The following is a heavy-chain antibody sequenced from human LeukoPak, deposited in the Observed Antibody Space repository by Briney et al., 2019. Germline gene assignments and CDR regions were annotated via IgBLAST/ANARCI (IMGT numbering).Heavy chain of an antibody. CDR3: ATDSSSSSYY. V-gene: IGHV3-15*01. J-gene: IGHJ4*02. CDR1: GFSFSNAW. Sequence: GGSLRLSCAASGFSFSNAWMSWVRQAPGKGLEWIGRIKSKTDGGTTEYAAPVKGRLNISRDDSKNTPYLQLNSLKTEDTAVYYCATDSSSSSYYWGQGTRVTVSS. CDR2: IKSKTDGGTT. D-gene: IGHD6-6*01.